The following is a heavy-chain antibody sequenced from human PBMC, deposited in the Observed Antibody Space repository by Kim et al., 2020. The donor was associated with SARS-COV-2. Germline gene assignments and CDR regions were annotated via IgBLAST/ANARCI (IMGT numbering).Heavy chain of an antibody. Sequence: SETLSLTCAVYGGSFSGYYWSWIRQPPGKGLEWIGEINHSGSTNYNPSLKSRVTISVDTSKNQFSLKLSSVTAADTAVYYCARSWRTYRYWFDPWGQGTLVTVSS. CDR2: INHSGST. J-gene: IGHJ5*02. D-gene: IGHD1-26*01. CDR3: ARSWRTYRYWFDP. V-gene: IGHV4-34*01. CDR1: GGSFSGYY.